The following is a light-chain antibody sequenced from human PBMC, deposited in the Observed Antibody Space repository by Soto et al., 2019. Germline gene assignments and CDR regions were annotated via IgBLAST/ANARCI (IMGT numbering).Light chain of an antibody. CDR3: QQRSNCPIT. CDR2: DAS. Sequence: EIVLTQSPATLSLSPGERATLSWRASQSVSSYLAWYQQKPGQAPRLLIYDASNRATGIPARFSGSGSGTDFTLTISSLEPEDFAVYYCQQRSNCPITFGQGTRLE. J-gene: IGKJ5*01. CDR1: QSVSSY. V-gene: IGKV3-11*01.